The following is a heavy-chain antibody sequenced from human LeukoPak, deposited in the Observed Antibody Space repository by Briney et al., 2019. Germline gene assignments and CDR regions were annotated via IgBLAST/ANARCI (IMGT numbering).Heavy chain of an antibody. J-gene: IGHJ4*02. D-gene: IGHD3-9*01. Sequence: KPSETLSLTCTVSGGSISNYYWSWIRQPPGKGLEWIGYISYSGSTNYNPSLKSRVTISVDTSKNQFSLKLSSVTAADAAVYYCARLQRVGNTGYYFDYWGQGTLVTVSS. CDR1: GGSISNYY. CDR2: ISYSGST. CDR3: ARLQRVGNTGYYFDY. V-gene: IGHV4-59*08.